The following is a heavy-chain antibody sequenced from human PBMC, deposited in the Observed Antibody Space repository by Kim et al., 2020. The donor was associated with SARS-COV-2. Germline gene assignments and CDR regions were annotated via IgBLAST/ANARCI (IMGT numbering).Heavy chain of an antibody. J-gene: IGHJ4*02. CDR3: ARQEGSSPPRRY. CDR2: IYYSGST. Sequence: SETLSLTCTVSGGSISSSSYYWGWIRQPPGKGLEWIGSIYYSGSTYYNPSLKSRVTISVDTSKNQFSLKLSSVTAADTAVYYCARQEGSSPPRRYWGQGTLVTVSS. D-gene: IGHD6-13*01. V-gene: IGHV4-39*01. CDR1: GGSISSSSYY.